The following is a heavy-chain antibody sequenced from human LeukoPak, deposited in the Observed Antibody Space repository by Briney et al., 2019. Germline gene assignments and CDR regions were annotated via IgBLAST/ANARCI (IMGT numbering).Heavy chain of an antibody. CDR3: ARGTQYNWFDP. V-gene: IGHV1-69*04. CDR1: GGTFSSYA. Sequence: ASVTVSCKASGGTFSSYAISWVRQAPGQGLXXXGRIIPIFGIANYAQKFQGRVTITADKSTSTAYMELSSLRSEDTAVYYCARGTQYNWFDPWGQGTLVTVSS. CDR2: IIPIFGIA. J-gene: IGHJ5*02. D-gene: IGHD1-1*01.